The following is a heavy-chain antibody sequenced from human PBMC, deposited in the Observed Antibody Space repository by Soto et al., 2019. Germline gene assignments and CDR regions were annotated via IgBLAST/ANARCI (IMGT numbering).Heavy chain of an antibody. Sequence: GGSLRLSXAASGFTFSDYSMNWVRQAPGKGLEWVSYISDSSSTIYYADSVKGRFTISRDNAKNSLYLQVNSLRDEDTAVFYCARGFGYYDTSGYYGAYYYYGMDVWGQGTTVTVSS. CDR2: ISDSSSTI. CDR3: ARGFGYYDTSGYYGAYYYYGMDV. D-gene: IGHD3-22*01. V-gene: IGHV3-48*02. J-gene: IGHJ6*02. CDR1: GFTFSDYS.